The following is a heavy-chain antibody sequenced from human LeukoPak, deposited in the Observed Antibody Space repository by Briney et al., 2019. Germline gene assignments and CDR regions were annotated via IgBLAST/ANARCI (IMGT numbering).Heavy chain of an antibody. V-gene: IGHV4-34*01. CDR2: INHSGST. Sequence: SETLSLTCAVYGGSFSGYYWSWIRQPPGKGLEWIGEINHSGSTNYNPSLKSRVTISVDTSKNQFSLKLSSVTAADTAVYYCARGSGSYYWYYYYYGMDVWGQGTTVTVSS. CDR3: ARGSGSYYWYYYYYGMDV. CDR1: GGSFSGYY. J-gene: IGHJ6*02. D-gene: IGHD3-10*01.